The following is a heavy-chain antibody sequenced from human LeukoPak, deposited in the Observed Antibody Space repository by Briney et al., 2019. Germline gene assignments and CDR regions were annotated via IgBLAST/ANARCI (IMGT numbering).Heavy chain of an antibody. CDR3: AHIRSLRYFDYKLTEWFDP. J-gene: IGHJ5*02. D-gene: IGHD3-9*01. V-gene: IGHV2-5*01. CDR2: IYWNDDK. CDR1: GFPLSTSGVG. Sequence: KESGPTLVKPTQTLTLTCTFSGFPLSTSGVGVGWIRQPPGKALEWLALIYWNDDKRYSPSLKSRLTVTKDTSKNQVVLTMTNMDPVDTATYYCAHIRSLRYFDYKLTEWFDPWGQGTLVTVSS.